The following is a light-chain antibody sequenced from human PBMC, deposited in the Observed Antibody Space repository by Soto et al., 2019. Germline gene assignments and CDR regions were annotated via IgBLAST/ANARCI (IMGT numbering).Light chain of an antibody. CDR1: PDIGNW. J-gene: IGKJ5*01. CDR3: QQAKSFPIT. V-gene: IGKV1-12*01. Sequence: DIQVTQSPPSMAASVGDRVTITCRASPDIGNWMTWYQQKPGKAPKLLIYSASTLVRGVPSRFSGSGSGTEFTLTISGLQPEDSLTYYGQQAKSFPITFGQGTRLDIK. CDR2: SAS.